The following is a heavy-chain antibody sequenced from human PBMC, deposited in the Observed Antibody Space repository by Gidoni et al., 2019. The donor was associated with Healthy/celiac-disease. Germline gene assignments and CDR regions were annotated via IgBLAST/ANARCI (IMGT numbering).Heavy chain of an antibody. D-gene: IGHD3-10*01. J-gene: IGHJ4*02. V-gene: IGHV4-34*01. CDR2: INHSGST. Sequence: QVQLQQWGAGLLKPSETLSLTCAVYGGSLSGYYWSWIRQPPGKGLEWIGEINHSGSTNYNPSLKSRVTISVDTSKNQFSLKLSSVTAADTAVYYCARDAITMVRGVKSYYFDYWGQGTLVTVSS. CDR3: ARDAITMVRGVKSYYFDY. CDR1: GGSLSGYY.